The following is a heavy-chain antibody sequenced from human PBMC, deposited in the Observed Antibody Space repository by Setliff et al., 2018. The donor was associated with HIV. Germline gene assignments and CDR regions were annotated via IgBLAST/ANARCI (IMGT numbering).Heavy chain of an antibody. CDR3: AKVPLFVVVPAALGGMDV. CDR2: ISGSGRKT. J-gene: IGHJ6*02. CDR1: GFNVNNKY. V-gene: IGHV3-23*01. Sequence: PGGSLRLSCAVSGFNVNNKYMSWVRQAPGKGLEWVSSISGSGRKTYYGDSVKGRFTIPRDNSWDTVDLQMNTLRAEDTAVYYCAKVPLFVVVPAALGGMDVWGQGTTVTVSS. D-gene: IGHD2-2*01.